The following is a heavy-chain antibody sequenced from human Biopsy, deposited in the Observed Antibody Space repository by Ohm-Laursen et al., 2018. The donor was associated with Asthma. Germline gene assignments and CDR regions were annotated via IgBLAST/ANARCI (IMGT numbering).Heavy chain of an antibody. J-gene: IGHJ4*02. CDR3: ARIPRRSGSYFVDY. CDR2: THHSGTS. D-gene: IGHD3-22*01. Sequence: ILSLTCIVSGDSITSGGCCWNWIRQHPGKGLEWIGYTHHSGTSYFNPSLKSRVSFSRDTSKNQFSLRLSSVTAADTAMYYCARIPRRSGSYFVDYWGQGTLVTVSS. V-gene: IGHV4-31*03. CDR1: GDSITSGGCC.